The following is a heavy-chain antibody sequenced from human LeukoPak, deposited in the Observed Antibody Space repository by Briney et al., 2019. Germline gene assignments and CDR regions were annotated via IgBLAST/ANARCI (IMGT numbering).Heavy chain of an antibody. V-gene: IGHV3-23*01. J-gene: IGHJ2*01. CDR3: AKSVPNWYFDL. CDR1: GFTFSSYA. Sequence: GESLRLSCAASGFTFSSYAMTWVRQAPGKGLEWVSSLSSGGDNTYYADSVKGRFTISRDNSKNTVSLQMNSLRAEDTAIYYCAKSVPNWYFDLWGRGTMVTVSS. CDR2: LSSGGDNT.